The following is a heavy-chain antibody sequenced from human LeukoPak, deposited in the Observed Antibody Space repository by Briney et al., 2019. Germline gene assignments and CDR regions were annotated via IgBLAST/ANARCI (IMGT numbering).Heavy chain of an antibody. J-gene: IGHJ4*02. Sequence: SETLSLTCTVSGGSISTYYWSWIRQPTGKGLQWIGYIYYSGSTNYNPSLKSRVTISVDTSKNQFSLKLSSVTAADTAVYYCARLRFLEWSYYFDYWGQGTLVTVSS. CDR3: ARLRFLEWSYYFDY. V-gene: IGHV4-59*01. CDR1: GGSISTYY. CDR2: IYYSGST. D-gene: IGHD3-3*01.